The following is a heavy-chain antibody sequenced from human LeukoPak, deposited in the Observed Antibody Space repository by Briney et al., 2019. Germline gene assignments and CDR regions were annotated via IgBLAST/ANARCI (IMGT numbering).Heavy chain of an antibody. CDR1: GFTFSGFA. Sequence: GGSLRLSCSASGFTFSGFAILWVRPAPGRWLEGGAVVSYDGSNKYYADSVKGRFTISRDNSKSTLYLQMNSLRAEDTAVYSCAKGALYSGTYYSFDDWGQGTLVTVSS. CDR2: VSYDGSNK. CDR3: AKGALYSGTYYSFDD. J-gene: IGHJ4*02. D-gene: IGHD1-26*01. V-gene: IGHV3-30-3*01.